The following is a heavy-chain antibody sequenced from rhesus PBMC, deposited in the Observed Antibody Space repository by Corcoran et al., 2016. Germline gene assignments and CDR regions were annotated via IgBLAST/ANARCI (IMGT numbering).Heavy chain of an antibody. CDR3: ASSYSSWSYLDY. V-gene: IGHV4-169*01. Sequence: QLQLQESGPGLVKPSETLSVTCAVSGGSISSSYWSWISQAPGKGLEWIGYIYVSGSSTNYNPSLKSRVTLSVDTSKNQLSLKLSAVTAADTAVYYCASSYSSWSYLDYWGQGVLVTVSS. D-gene: IGHD6-13*01. CDR2: IYVSGSST. J-gene: IGHJ4*01. CDR1: GGSISSSY.